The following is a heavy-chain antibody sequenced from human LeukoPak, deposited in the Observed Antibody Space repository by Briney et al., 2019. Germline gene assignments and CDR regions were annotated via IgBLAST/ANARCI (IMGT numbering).Heavy chain of an antibody. V-gene: IGHV4-59*01. D-gene: IGHD4-23*01. CDR2: IYYSGST. CDR3: ARDSEDYGGLGFDY. CDR1: GGSISSYY. Sequence: KTSETLSLTCTVSGGSISSYYWSWIRQPPGKGLEWIGYIYYSGSTNYNPSLKSRVTISLDTSKNQFSLKLSSVTAADTAVYYCARDSEDYGGLGFDYWGQGTLVTVSS. J-gene: IGHJ4*02.